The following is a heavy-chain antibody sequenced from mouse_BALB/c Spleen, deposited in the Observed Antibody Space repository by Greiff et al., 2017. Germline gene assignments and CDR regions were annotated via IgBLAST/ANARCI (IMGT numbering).Heavy chain of an antibody. V-gene: IGHV5-6*01. CDR1: GFTFSSYG. D-gene: IGHD1-1*01. CDR3: ARHTDYVYAMDY. J-gene: IGHJ4*01. CDR2: ISSGGSYT. Sequence: EVHLVESGGDLVKPGGSLKLSCAASGFTFSSYGMSWVRQTPDKRLEWVATISSGGSYTYYPDSVKGRFTISRDNAKNTLYLQMSSLKSEDTAMYYCARHTDYVYAMDYWGQGTSVTVSS.